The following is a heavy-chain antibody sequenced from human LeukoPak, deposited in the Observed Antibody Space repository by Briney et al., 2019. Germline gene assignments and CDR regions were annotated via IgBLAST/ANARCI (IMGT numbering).Heavy chain of an antibody. J-gene: IGHJ4*02. CDR2: ISDDGSYT. CDR3: TTGGSTAGN. D-gene: IGHD1-14*01. Sequence: GGSLRLSCAASGFSFSSHWVHWVRQAPGKGLVWVSRISDDGSYTSNVDSVKGRFTISRDNVNNMLYLHMNSLKTEDTAVYYCTTGGSTAGNWGQGTLVTVSS. V-gene: IGHV3-74*01. CDR1: GFSFSSHW.